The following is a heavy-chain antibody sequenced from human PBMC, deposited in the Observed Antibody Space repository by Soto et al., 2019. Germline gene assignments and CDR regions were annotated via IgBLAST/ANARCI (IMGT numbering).Heavy chain of an antibody. CDR1: GYSFTSYW. Sequence: GESLKISCKGSGYSFTSYWIGWVRQMPGKGLEWMGIIHPIDSDTKYSPSFQGQVTISADKSISTAYLQWSRLEASDTAIYYCARHLPSSTWSSFDYWAQGTLVTVSS. CDR3: ARHLPSSTWSSFDY. D-gene: IGHD2-15*01. CDR2: IHPIDSDT. V-gene: IGHV5-51*01. J-gene: IGHJ4*02.